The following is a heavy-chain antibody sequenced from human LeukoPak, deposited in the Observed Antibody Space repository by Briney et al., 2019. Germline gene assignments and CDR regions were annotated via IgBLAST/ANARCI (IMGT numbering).Heavy chain of an antibody. V-gene: IGHV1-2*02. D-gene: IGHD5-12*01. CDR2: MNVKTGAT. Sequence: ASVTVSCKASGYTFTDYYIHWVRQAPGHGLEWLGWMNVKTGATSSAQRFPGRFTMTRDTSIGTASMEFSSLTSDDTAVYYCARVTGYDWESSYDYWGQGTLVTVSS. CDR3: ARVTGYDWESSYDY. CDR1: GYTFTDYY. J-gene: IGHJ4*02.